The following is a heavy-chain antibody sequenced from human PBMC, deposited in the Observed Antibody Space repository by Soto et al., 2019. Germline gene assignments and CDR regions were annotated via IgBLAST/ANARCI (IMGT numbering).Heavy chain of an antibody. J-gene: IGHJ5*02. CDR2: ISSSSSYT. D-gene: IGHD5-12*01. V-gene: IGHV3-11*05. Sequence: QVQLVESGGGLVKPGGSLRLSCAASGFTFSDYYMSWIRQAPGKGLEWVSYISSSSSYTNYADSVKGRFTISRDNAKNSLYLQMNSLRAEDTAVYYCARHPVATHVIWFDPWGQGTLVTVSS. CDR3: ARHPVATHVIWFDP. CDR1: GFTFSDYY.